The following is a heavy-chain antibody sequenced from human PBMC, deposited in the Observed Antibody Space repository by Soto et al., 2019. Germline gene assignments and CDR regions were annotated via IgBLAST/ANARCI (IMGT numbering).Heavy chain of an antibody. Sequence: QVQLQESGPGLVKPSQTLSLTCTVSGGSISSGGYYWSWIRQHPGKGLEWIGYIHYSGSTYYNPSHKRRVTISVDTSKNQFSLKLSSVTAADTAVYYCAGIYSGSPGGTLRYWGQGTLVTVSS. CDR1: GGSISSGGYY. D-gene: IGHD1-26*01. J-gene: IGHJ4*02. CDR3: AGIYSGSPGGTLRY. CDR2: IHYSGST. V-gene: IGHV4-31*03.